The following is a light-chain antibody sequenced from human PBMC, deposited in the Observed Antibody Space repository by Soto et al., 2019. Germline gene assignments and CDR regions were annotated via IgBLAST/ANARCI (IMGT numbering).Light chain of an antibody. CDR1: TSDVGRYNY. V-gene: IGLV2-14*01. Sequence: QSALTQPASVSGSPGQSITISCTGTTSDVGRYNYVSWHQQHPGKAPKLLIFDVSNRPSGVFDRFSGSKSGNTASLTFSGLQAEDEADYYCNSYTTGTTWGFGGGTKVTVL. CDR2: DVS. J-gene: IGLJ3*02. CDR3: NSYTTGTTWG.